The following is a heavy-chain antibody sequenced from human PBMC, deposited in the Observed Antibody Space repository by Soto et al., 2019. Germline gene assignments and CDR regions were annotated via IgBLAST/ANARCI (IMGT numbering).Heavy chain of an antibody. V-gene: IGHV1-69*13. CDR2: IIPIFGTA. J-gene: IGHJ6*02. CDR3: ARDTMVRGAYWVYGMDV. Sequence: ASVKVSCKASGGTFSSYAISWVRQAPGQGLEWMGGIIPIFGTANYAQKFQGRGTITADDSTSTAYMELSSLRSEDTAVYYCARDTMVRGAYWVYGMDVWGQGTTVTVSS. CDR1: GGTFSSYA. D-gene: IGHD3-10*01.